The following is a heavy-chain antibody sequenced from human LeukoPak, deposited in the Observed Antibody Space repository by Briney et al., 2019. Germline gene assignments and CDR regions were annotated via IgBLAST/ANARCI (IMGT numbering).Heavy chain of an antibody. V-gene: IGHV3-74*01. CDR2: INSDGRGT. CDR3: ARAGRGLRYFDWLTHDY. Sequence: GSLRLSCAPSGLTLSSQWMHWVRQAPGKGLMWVSRINSDGRGTNYADSVKGRFTSSRDNAENKVYLQMNSLRAEDTAVYYCARAGRGLRYFDWLTHDYWGQGTLVTVSS. J-gene: IGHJ4*02. D-gene: IGHD3-9*01. CDR1: GLTLSSQW.